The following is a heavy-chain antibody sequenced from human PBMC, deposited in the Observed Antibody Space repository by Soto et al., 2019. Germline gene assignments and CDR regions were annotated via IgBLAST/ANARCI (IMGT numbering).Heavy chain of an antibody. CDR3: TRSYSGFTYYFDY. Sequence: PGGSLRLSCTASGFTFGDYAMSWFRQAPGKGLEWVGFIRSKAYGGTTEYAASVKGRFTISRDDSKSIAYLQMNSLKTEDTAVYYCTRSYSGFTYYFDYWGQGTQVTVSS. D-gene: IGHD5-12*01. J-gene: IGHJ4*02. CDR1: GFTFGDYA. V-gene: IGHV3-49*03. CDR2: IRSKAYGGTT.